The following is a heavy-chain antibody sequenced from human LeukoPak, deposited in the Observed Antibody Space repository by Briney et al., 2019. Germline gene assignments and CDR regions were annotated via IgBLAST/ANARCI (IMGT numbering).Heavy chain of an antibody. Sequence: GGSLRLSCAASRFTFSSYYMTWVRQAPGKGLEWVANIKQDGSDKFYMDSVKGRFTISRDNAKNSLYLQMNSLRAEDTAVYYCARAYTFGGVIVAFDYWGQGTLVTVSS. J-gene: IGHJ4*02. V-gene: IGHV3-7*01. CDR1: RFTFSSYY. D-gene: IGHD3-16*02. CDR3: ARAYTFGGVIVAFDY. CDR2: IKQDGSDK.